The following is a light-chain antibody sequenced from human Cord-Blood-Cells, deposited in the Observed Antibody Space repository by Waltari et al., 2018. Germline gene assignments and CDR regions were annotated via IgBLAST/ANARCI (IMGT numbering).Light chain of an antibody. CDR2: EVS. V-gene: IGLV2-8*01. CDR3: SSYAGSNNVV. J-gene: IGLJ2*01. Sequence: QSALTQPPSASGSPGQSVTISCTGTSSDVGGYNYVSWYQQHPGKAHKLMIYEVSKRPSGVPDRFSGSKSGNTASLTVSRLQAEDEADYYCSSYAGSNNVVFGGGTKLTVL. CDR1: SSDVGGYNY.